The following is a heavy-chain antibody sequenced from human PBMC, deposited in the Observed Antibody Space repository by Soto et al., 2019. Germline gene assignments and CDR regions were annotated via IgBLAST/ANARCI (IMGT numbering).Heavy chain of an antibody. CDR1: GFTFSSYA. CDR3: ERVMDTALYADDFDI. D-gene: IGHD5-18*01. J-gene: IGHJ3*02. V-gene: IGHV3-30-3*01. Sequence: GGSLRLSCAASGFTFSSYAMHWVRQAPGKGLEWVAVISYDGSNKYYADSVKGRFTISRDNSKNTLYLQMNSLRAEDTAVYYCERVMDTALYADDFDIWGQGAMVTVSS. CDR2: ISYDGSNK.